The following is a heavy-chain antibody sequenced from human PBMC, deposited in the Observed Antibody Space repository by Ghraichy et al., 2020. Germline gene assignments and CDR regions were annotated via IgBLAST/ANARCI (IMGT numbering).Heavy chain of an antibody. CDR2: INHSGST. CDR1: GGSFSGYY. D-gene: IGHD5-18*01. J-gene: IGHJ4*02. CDR3: ARGKWGYRYYFDY. V-gene: IGHV4-34*01. Sequence: ESLNISCAVYGGSFSGYYWSWIRQPPGKGLEWIGEINHSGSTNYNPSLKSRVTISVDTSKNQFSLKLSSVTAADTAVYYCARGKWGYRYYFDYWGQGTLVTVSS.